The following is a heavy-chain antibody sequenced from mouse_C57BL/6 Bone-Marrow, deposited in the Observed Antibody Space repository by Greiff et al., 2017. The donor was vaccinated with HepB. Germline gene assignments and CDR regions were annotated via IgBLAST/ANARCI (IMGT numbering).Heavy chain of an antibody. J-gene: IGHJ4*01. CDR3: ARSPMNTTRDAMDY. D-gene: IGHD2-4*01. CDR1: GYTFTDYY. V-gene: IGHV1-19*01. Sequence: EVQLQQSGPVLVKPGASVKMSCKASGYTFTDYYMNWVKQSHGKSLEWIGVINPYNGGTSYNQKFKGKATLTVDKSSSTAYMELNSLTSEDSAVYYCARSPMNTTRDAMDYWGQGTSVTVSS. CDR2: INPYNGGT.